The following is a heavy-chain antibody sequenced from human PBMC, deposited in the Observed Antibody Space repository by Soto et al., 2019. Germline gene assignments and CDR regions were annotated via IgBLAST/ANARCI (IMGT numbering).Heavy chain of an antibody. D-gene: IGHD3-10*01. CDR3: AREGQYYYGPAGHFDY. Sequence: QVQLVESGGGVVQPGRSLRLSCAASGFTFSSYAMHWVRQAPGKGLEWVAVISYDGSNKYYADSVKGRFTISRDNSKNALYLQMNSLRAEDTAVYYCAREGQYYYGPAGHFDYWGQGTLVTLSS. CDR2: ISYDGSNK. V-gene: IGHV3-30-3*01. J-gene: IGHJ4*02. CDR1: GFTFSSYA.